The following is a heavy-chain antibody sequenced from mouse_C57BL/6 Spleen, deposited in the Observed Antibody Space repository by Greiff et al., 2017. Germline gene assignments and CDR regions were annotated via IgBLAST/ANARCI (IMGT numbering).Heavy chain of an antibody. CDR3: TRSVTGFDY. Sequence: QVQLKQSGAELVRPGASVTLSCKASGYTFTDYEMHWVKQTPVHGLEWIGAIDPETGGTAYNQKFKGKAILTADKSSSTAYMELRSLTSEDSAVYYCTRSVTGFDYWGQGTTLTVSS. J-gene: IGHJ2*01. CDR2: IDPETGGT. CDR1: GYTFTDYE. D-gene: IGHD4-1*01. V-gene: IGHV1-15*01.